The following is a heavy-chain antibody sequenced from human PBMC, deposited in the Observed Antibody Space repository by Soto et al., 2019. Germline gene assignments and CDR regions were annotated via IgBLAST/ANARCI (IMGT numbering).Heavy chain of an antibody. Sequence: EVQLLESGGGLVQPGGSLRLSCAASGFTFSSYAMSWVRQAPGKGLEWVSAISGSGGSTYYADSVKGRFTSSRANSKNTLYLQMNSLRAEDTAVYYCAKVGYLSSGWYSVSNYYYYGMDVWGQGTTVTVSS. CDR3: AKVGYLSSGWYSVSNYYYYGMDV. CDR1: GFTFSSYA. V-gene: IGHV3-23*01. D-gene: IGHD6-19*01. J-gene: IGHJ6*02. CDR2: ISGSGGST.